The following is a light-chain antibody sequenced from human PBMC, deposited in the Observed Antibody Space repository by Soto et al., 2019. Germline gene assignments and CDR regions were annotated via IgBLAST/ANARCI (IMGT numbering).Light chain of an antibody. V-gene: IGLV2-14*03. Sequence: QSVLTQPASVSGSPGQAITIACTGTSSDVGDYNYVSWYQQHPGKAPKLMIYEVISRPSWVSNRFSGSKSGNTASLTISGLQAEDEADYYCSSYTVRSTRVFGTGTKVTVL. CDR2: EVI. CDR1: SSDVGDYNY. J-gene: IGLJ1*01. CDR3: SSYTVRSTRV.